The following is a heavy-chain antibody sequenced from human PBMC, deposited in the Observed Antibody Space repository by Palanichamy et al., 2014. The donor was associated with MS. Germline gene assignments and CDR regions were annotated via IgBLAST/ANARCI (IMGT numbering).Heavy chain of an antibody. CDR1: GGSIGSGGYF. CDR2: ISHSDST. J-gene: IGHJ4*02. CDR3: ARVGRGFDY. V-gene: IGHV4-31*03. Sequence: QVQLQESGPGLVKPSQTLSLTCTVSGGSIGSGGYFWSWVRQRPGKGLEWIAYISHSDSTDYNPSLQSRLTISLDTSKNHFSLNLNSVIAADTAVYYCARVGRGFDYWGQGTLVTVSS. D-gene: IGHD3-10*01.